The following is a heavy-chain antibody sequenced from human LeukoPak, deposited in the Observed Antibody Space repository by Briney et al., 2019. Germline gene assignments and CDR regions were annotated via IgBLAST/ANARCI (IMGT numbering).Heavy chain of an antibody. CDR1: GFTFSSYG. CDR3: AKDQARWLQPDY. CDR2: ISYDGSNK. D-gene: IGHD5-24*01. V-gene: IGHV3-30*18. J-gene: IGHJ4*02. Sequence: PGRSQRLSCVASGFTFSSYGMHWVRQAPGKGLEWVAVISYDGSNKHYADSVKGRFTISRDNSKNTLYLQMNSLRAEDTAVYYCAKDQARWLQPDYWGQGTLVTVSS.